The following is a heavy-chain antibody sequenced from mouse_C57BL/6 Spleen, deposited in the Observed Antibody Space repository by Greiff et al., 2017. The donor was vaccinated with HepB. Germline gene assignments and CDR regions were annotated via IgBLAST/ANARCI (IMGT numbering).Heavy chain of an antibody. Sequence: EVQLQQSGPELVKPGASVKIPCKASGYTFTDYNMDWVKQSHGKSLEWIGDINPNNGGTIYNQKFKGKATLTVDKSSSTAYMELRSLTSEDTAVYYCARGGGYYVSSSSYWYFDVWGTGTTVTVSS. CDR1: GYTFTDYN. D-gene: IGHD1-1*01. J-gene: IGHJ1*03. CDR2: INPNNGGT. CDR3: ARGGGYYVSSSSYWYFDV. V-gene: IGHV1-18*01.